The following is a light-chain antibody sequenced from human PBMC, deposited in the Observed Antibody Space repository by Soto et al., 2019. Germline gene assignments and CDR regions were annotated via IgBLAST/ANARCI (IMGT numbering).Light chain of an antibody. CDR1: NIGRKS. Sequence: SYELTQPPSVSVAPGQTARITCGGNNIGRKSVHWYQQKPGQAPVLVVYDDSDRPSGIPERFSGSNSGNTATLTISRVEAGDEADDYCQVWDSSSDHSWVFGGGTKVTVL. J-gene: IGLJ3*02. CDR2: DDS. V-gene: IGLV3-21*02. CDR3: QVWDSSSDHSWV.